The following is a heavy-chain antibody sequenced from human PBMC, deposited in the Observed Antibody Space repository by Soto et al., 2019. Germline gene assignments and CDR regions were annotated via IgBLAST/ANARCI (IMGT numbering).Heavy chain of an antibody. D-gene: IGHD3-10*01. CDR3: ARGCVTWDPGSVFCGMDV. CDR1: GGSISSGGYY. Sequence: PSETLSLTCTVSGGSISSGGYYWSWIRQHPGKGLEWIGYIYYSGSTYYNPSLKSRVTISVDTSKNHFSLKLSSVTAADTAVYYCARGCVTWDPGSVFCGMDVWGQGTTVTVSS. CDR2: IYYSGST. V-gene: IGHV4-31*03. J-gene: IGHJ6*02.